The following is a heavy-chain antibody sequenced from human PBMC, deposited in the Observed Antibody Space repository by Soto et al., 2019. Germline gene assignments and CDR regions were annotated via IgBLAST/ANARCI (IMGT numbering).Heavy chain of an antibody. Sequence: SETLSLTCAVYGGSFSGYYWTWIRQPPGKGLEWIGEINHSGSSNYNPSLKSRVTISVDTSKNHFSLKLSSVTAADTAVYYCARALSHMRGSYYYYYYMDVWGKGTTVTVSS. CDR2: INHSGSS. CDR3: ARALSHMRGSYYYYYYMDV. CDR1: GGSFSGYY. D-gene: IGHD2-15*01. J-gene: IGHJ6*03. V-gene: IGHV4-34*01.